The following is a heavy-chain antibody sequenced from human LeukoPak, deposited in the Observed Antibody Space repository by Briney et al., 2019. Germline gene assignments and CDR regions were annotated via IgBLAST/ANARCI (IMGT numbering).Heavy chain of an antibody. CDR2: IWYDGSNK. CDR3: ARDLPTSVWDSSGYHPPDY. D-gene: IGHD3-22*01. J-gene: IGHJ4*02. CDR1: GFTFSSYG. Sequence: GGSLRLSCAASGFTFSSYGMHWVRQAPGKGLEWVAVIWYDGSNKYYADSVKGRFTISRDNSKNTLYLQMNSLRAEDTAVYYCARDLPTSVWDSSGYHPPDYWGQGTLVTVSS. V-gene: IGHV3-33*01.